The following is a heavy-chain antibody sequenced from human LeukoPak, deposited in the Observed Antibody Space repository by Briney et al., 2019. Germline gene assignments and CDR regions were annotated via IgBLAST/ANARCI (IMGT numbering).Heavy chain of an antibody. CDR2: ISGSGGST. V-gene: IGHV3-23*01. D-gene: IGHD5-18*01. CDR3: AKGYYSYGPAYNDAFDI. Sequence: PGGPLRLSCAASGFTFSSYAMSWVRQAPGKGLEWVSAISGSGGSTYYADSVKGRFTISRDNSKNTLYLQMNSLRAEDTAVYYCAKGYYSYGPAYNDAFDIWGQGTMVTVSS. CDR1: GFTFSSYA. J-gene: IGHJ3*02.